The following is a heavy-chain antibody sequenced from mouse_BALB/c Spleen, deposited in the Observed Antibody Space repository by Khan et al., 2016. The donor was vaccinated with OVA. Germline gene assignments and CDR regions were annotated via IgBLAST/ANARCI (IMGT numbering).Heavy chain of an antibody. J-gene: IGHJ3*01. D-gene: IGHD3-3*01. V-gene: IGHV3-2*02. CDR2: ISYGSRT. CDR1: GFSITSDYA. Sequence: EVQLQESGPGLVKPSQSLSLTCTVTGFSITSDYAWNWLRHFPGNKLEWVGYISYGSRTSYTTSLKSRIYIPRDTSKNQLFLQLNSVTTEDTATYYCARGRDYWGQGTLVTVSA. CDR3: ARGRDY.